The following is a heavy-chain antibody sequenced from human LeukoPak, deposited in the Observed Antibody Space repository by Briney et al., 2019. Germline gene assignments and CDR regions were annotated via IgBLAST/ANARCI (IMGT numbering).Heavy chain of an antibody. CDR2: MNPNSGNT. J-gene: IGHJ4*02. CDR1: GYTFTSYD. V-gene: IGHV1-8*03. CDR3: ARGGKQWRGGNYFDS. Sequence: GASVKVSCKASGYTFTSYDINWVRQATGQGLEWMGWMNPNSGNTGYAQKFQGRVTITRNTSISTAYTELSSLRSEDTAVYYCARGGKQWRGGNYFDSWGQGTLVAVSS. D-gene: IGHD6-19*01.